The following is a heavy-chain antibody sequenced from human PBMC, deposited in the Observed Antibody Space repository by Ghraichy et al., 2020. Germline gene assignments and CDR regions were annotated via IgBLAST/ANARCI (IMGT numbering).Heavy chain of an antibody. J-gene: IGHJ4*02. CDR2: ISSSSSTI. Sequence: GGSLRLSCAASGFTFSSYSMNWVRQAPGKGLEWVSYISSSSSTIYYADSVKGRFTISRDNAKNSLYLQMNSLRDEDTAVYYCARDNILSSWYTFDYWGQGTLVTVSS. D-gene: IGHD6-13*01. CDR3: ARDNILSSWYTFDY. V-gene: IGHV3-48*02. CDR1: GFTFSSYS.